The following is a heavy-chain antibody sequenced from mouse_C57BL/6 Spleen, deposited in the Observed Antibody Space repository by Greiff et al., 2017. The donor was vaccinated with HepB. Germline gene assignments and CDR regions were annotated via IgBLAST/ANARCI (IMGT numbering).Heavy chain of an antibody. Sequence: DVMLVESGGGLVQPGGSLKLSCAASGFTFSDYYMYWVRQTPEKRLEWVAYISNGGGSTYYPDTVKGRFTISRDNAKNTLYLQMSRLKSEDTAMYYCARRGNSWYFDVWGTGTTVTVSS. J-gene: IGHJ1*03. V-gene: IGHV5-12*01. D-gene: IGHD2-1*01. CDR2: ISNGGGST. CDR1: GFTFSDYY. CDR3: ARRGNSWYFDV.